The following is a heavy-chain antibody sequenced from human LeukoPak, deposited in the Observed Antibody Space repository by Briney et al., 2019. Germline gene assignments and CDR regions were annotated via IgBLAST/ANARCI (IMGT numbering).Heavy chain of an antibody. CDR2: IYYSGRT. D-gene: IGHD2-8*01. CDR3: ARLGLTLRRGGFWFDP. CDR1: GGSISSYY. V-gene: IGHV4-59*01. J-gene: IGHJ5*02. Sequence: SETLSLTCNVSGGSISSYYWSWIRQPPGKGLEWIGYIYYSGRTNYNASLKSRVTISVDTSKNQFSLKLSSVTAADTAVYYCARLGLTLRRGGFWFDPWGQGTLVTVSS.